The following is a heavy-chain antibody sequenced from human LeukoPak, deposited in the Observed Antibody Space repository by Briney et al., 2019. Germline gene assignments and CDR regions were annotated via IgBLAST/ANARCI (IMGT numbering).Heavy chain of an antibody. V-gene: IGHV4-39*07. J-gene: IGHJ4*02. CDR1: GGSISSSSYY. CDR2: IYYSGST. Sequence: SETLSLTCTVSGGSISSSSYYWGWIRQPPGKGLEWIGSIYYSGSTYYNPSLKSRVTISVDRSKNQFSLKLSSVTAADTAVYYCAREPRAAGTFDYWGQGTLVTVSS. CDR3: AREPRAAGTFDY. D-gene: IGHD6-13*01.